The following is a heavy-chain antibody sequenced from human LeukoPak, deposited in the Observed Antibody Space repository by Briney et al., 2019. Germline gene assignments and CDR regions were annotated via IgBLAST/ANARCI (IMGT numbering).Heavy chain of an antibody. CDR3: ARVIDRIAVDY. Sequence: SVKVSCKASGYTFTSYGISWVRQAPGQGLEWMGGIIPIFGTAYYAQKFQGRVTITADKSTSTAYMELRSLRSDDTAVYYCARVIDRIAVDYWGQGTLVTVSS. D-gene: IGHD6-19*01. J-gene: IGHJ4*02. CDR1: GYTFTSYG. CDR2: IIPIFGTA. V-gene: IGHV1-69*06.